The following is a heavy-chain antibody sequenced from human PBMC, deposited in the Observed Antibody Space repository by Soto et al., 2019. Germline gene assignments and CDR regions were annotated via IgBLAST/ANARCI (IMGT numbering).Heavy chain of an antibody. CDR3: ARMYSSSCDY. J-gene: IGHJ4*02. CDR2: ITGSGDRT. Sequence: EVPLLESGGDLVQPGGSLRLSCAASGFTFSTYAMRWVRQAPGKGLEWVSSITGSGDRTYYADSVKGRFTISRDNSQSTLNLQMNSLGAEYTAVYYCARMYSSSCDYWGQGTLVTVSS. V-gene: IGHV3-23*01. D-gene: IGHD6-13*01. CDR1: GFTFSTYA.